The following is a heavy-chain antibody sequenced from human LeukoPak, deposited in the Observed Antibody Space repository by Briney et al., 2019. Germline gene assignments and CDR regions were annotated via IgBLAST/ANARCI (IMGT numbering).Heavy chain of an antibody. J-gene: IGHJ4*02. CDR1: GGTFSSYA. Sequence: GSSVKVSCKASGGTFSSYAISWVRQAPGQGLEWMGGIIPIFGTANYAQKFQGRVTITADESTSTAYMELSSLRSEDTAVYYCAKSQVVTPERGLGLDYWGQGTLVTVSS. V-gene: IGHV1-69*01. CDR2: IIPIFGTA. CDR3: AKSQVVTPERGLGLDY. D-gene: IGHD4-23*01.